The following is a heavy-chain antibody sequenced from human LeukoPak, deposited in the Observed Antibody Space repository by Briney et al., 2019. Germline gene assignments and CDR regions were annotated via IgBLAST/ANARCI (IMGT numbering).Heavy chain of an antibody. J-gene: IGHJ4*02. D-gene: IGHD3-16*01. CDR3: ARVVMQGTGTMNTFRTYFDY. V-gene: IGHV1-69*05. CDR2: IIPIFGTA. CDR1: GGTFSSYA. Sequence: SVKVSCKASGGTFSSYAISWVRQAPGQGLEWMGGIIPIFGTANYAQKFQGRVTITTDESASTAYMELSGLRYEDTAVYYCARVVMQGTGTMNTFRTYFDYWRQGTLVTVSS.